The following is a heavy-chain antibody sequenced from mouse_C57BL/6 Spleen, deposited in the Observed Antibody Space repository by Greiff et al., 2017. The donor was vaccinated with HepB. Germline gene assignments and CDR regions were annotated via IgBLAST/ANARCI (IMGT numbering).Heavy chain of an antibody. CDR1: GYTFTSYW. J-gene: IGHJ3*01. CDR3: ARSEIYYGSRLTY. V-gene: IGHV1-52*01. CDR2: IDPSDSET. Sequence: XVQLQQPGAELVRPGSSVKLSCKASGYTFTSYWMHWVKQRPIQGLEWIGNIDPSDSETHYNQKFKDKATLTVDKSSSTAYMQLSSLTSEDSAVYYCARSEIYYGSRLTYWGQGTLVTVSA. D-gene: IGHD1-1*01.